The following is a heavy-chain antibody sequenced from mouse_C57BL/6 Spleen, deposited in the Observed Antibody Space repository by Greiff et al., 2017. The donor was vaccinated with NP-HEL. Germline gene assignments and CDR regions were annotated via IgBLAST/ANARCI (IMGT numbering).Heavy chain of an antibody. CDR2: IHPNSGST. J-gene: IGHJ2*01. CDR1: GYTFTSYW. D-gene: IGHD1-1*01. V-gene: IGHV1-64*01. Sequence: QVQLQQSGAELVKPGASVKLSCKASGYTFTSYWMHWVKQRPGQGLEWIGMIHPNSGSTNYNEKFKSKATLTVDKSSSTAYMQHSSLTSEDSAVYYCARCDTTVVAKDYWGQGTTLTVSS. CDR3: ARCDTTVVAKDY.